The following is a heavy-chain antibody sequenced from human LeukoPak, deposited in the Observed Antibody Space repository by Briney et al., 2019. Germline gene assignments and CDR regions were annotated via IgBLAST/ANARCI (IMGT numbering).Heavy chain of an antibody. Sequence: GGSLRLSCAASGFTFSSYGMHWVRQAPGKGLEWVAVISYDGSNKYYADSVKGRFTISRDNSKNTLYLQMNSLRAEDTAVYYCAKSVKGIVLTFDYWGQGTLVTVSS. J-gene: IGHJ4*02. CDR2: ISYDGSNK. CDR1: GFTFSSYG. CDR3: AKSVKGIVLTFDY. V-gene: IGHV3-30*18. D-gene: IGHD3-22*01.